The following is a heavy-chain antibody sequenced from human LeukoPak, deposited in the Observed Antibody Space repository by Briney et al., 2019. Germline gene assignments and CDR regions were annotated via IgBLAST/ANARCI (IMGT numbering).Heavy chain of an antibody. CDR2: ISAYNGNT. V-gene: IGHV1-18*01. D-gene: IGHD4-17*01. Sequence: ASVKVSCKASGYPFDNFGLTWVRQAPGQGLEWMGWISAYNGNTHYAQKFRGRLTMTTDTYTTTAYLELRSLKSDDTAVYYCARDRLGGDLTGESLYWGQGTLVTVSS. CDR3: ARDRLGGDLTGESLY. J-gene: IGHJ4*02. CDR1: GYPFDNFG.